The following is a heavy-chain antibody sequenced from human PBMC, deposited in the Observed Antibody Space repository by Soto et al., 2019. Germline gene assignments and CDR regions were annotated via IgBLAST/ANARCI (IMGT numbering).Heavy chain of an antibody. V-gene: IGHV1-69*13. CDR3: ARGLRFGLALARYYYYYGLDI. J-gene: IGHJ6*02. Sequence: SVKVSCKASGGTFSAYAISWVRQAPGQGLEWMGGLIPKFGTPNYAQKFQGRVTITADESTSTAYMELSSLRSEDTAVYYCARGLRFGLALARYYYYYGLDIWGQGTTVTV. D-gene: IGHD3-16*01. CDR1: GGTFSAYA. CDR2: LIPKFGTP.